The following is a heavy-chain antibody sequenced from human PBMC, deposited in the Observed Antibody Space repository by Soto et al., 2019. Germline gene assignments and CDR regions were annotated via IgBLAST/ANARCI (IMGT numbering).Heavy chain of an antibody. CDR1: GGSISSYY. J-gene: IGHJ6*03. Sequence: SETLSLTCTVSGGSISSYYWSWIRQPPGKGLEWIGYIYYSGSTNYNPSLKSRVTISVDTSKNQFSLKLSSVTAADTAVYYCARVLSSEIFGVVPHYYYYYMDVWGKGTTVTVSS. CDR2: IYYSGST. CDR3: ARVLSSEIFGVVPHYYYYYMDV. V-gene: IGHV4-59*01. D-gene: IGHD3-3*01.